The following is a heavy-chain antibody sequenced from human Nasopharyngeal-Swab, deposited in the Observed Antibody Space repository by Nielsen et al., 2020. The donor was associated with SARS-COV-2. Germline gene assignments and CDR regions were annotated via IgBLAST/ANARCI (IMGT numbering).Heavy chain of an antibody. Sequence: SETLSPTCTVSGVSITRQYWSWIRQPPGKGLEWIGYISPNSGTSYNPSLKSRVTMFMDTSKNQFSLRLTSVTAADTAVYYCAKEGATGWFDPCGQGTLVTVSS. V-gene: IGHV4-59*11. CDR1: GVSITRQY. CDR2: ISPNSGT. CDR3: AKEGATGWFDP. J-gene: IGHJ5*02.